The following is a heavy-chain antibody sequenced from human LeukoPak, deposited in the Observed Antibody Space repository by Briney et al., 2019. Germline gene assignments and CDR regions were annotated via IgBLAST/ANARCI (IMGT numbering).Heavy chain of an antibody. V-gene: IGHV4-59*01. J-gene: IGHJ4*02. D-gene: IGHD2-15*01. Sequence: SETLSLTCTVSGGSISSYYWSWIRQPPGKGLEWIEYIHYSGSTSYNPSFKSRVSISVDTSKNQFSLKLSSVTAADTAVYYCARSHVRYCSGGSCSYYFDYWAREPWSPSPQ. CDR2: IHYSGST. CDR3: ARSHVRYCSGGSCSYYFDY. CDR1: GGSISSYY.